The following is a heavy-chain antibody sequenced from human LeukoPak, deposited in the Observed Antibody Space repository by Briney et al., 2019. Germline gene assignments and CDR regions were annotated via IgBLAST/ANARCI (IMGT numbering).Heavy chain of an antibody. Sequence: ASVKVSCKASGYTFTSYAMNWVRQAPGQGLEWMGWINTNTGNPTYAQGFTGRFVFSLDTSVSTAYLQISSLKAEDTAVYYCARARPAEYESVPPGYYYYMDVWGKGTTVTVSS. CDR1: GYTFTSYA. D-gene: IGHD6-13*01. CDR2: INTNTGNP. V-gene: IGHV7-4-1*02. J-gene: IGHJ6*03. CDR3: ARARPAEYESVPPGYYYYMDV.